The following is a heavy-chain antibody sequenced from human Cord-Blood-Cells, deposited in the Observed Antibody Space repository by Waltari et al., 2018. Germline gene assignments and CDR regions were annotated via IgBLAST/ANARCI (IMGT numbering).Heavy chain of an antibody. Sequence: EVQLVESGGGLVQPGRSLRLSCAASGFTFVDYALHWVRPAPGKGLEWVSGISWNSGSIGYADSVKGRFTISRDNAKNSLYLQMNSLRAEDTALYYCAKDNYYYYYGMDVWGQGTTVTVSS. CDR3: AKDNYYYYYGMDV. CDR2: ISWNSGSI. J-gene: IGHJ6*02. V-gene: IGHV3-9*01. CDR1: GFTFVDYA.